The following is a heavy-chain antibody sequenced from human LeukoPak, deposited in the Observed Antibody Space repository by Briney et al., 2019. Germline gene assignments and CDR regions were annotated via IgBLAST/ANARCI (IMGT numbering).Heavy chain of an antibody. CDR2: ISGSGGST. D-gene: IGHD3-10*01. J-gene: IGHJ3*02. CDR1: GFTFSSYA. CDR3: AKDWRLDYYGSGSYKGSAFDI. V-gene: IGHV3-23*01. Sequence: LSGGSLRLSCAASGFTFSSYAMSWVRQAPGKGLEWVSAISGSGGSTYYADSVKGRFTISRDNSKNTLYLQMNSLRAEDTAVYYCAKDWRLDYYGSGSYKGSAFDIWGQGTMVTVSS.